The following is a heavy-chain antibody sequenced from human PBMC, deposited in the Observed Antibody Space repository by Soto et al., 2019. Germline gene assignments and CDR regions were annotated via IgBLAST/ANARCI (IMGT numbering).Heavy chain of an antibody. D-gene: IGHD2-21*01. CDR1: GFSFSNYN. CDR2: ISSDNITK. J-gene: IGHJ3*01. Sequence: AGGSLRLSCVASGFSFSNYNMNWVRQAPGKGLEWLSYISSDNITKYYADSVRGRFTISGDSAKNSLYLQMNSLRDEDTAVYFCARNVDLWGQGTMVTVSS. CDR3: ARNVDL. V-gene: IGHV3-48*02.